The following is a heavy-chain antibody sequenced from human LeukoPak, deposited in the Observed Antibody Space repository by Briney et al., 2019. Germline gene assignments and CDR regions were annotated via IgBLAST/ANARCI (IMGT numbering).Heavy chain of an antibody. V-gene: IGHV4-34*01. CDR3: ARGGDSSGWSKGGFDP. Sequence: SETLSLTCAAYGGSFSGYYWSWIRQPPGKGLEWIGEINHSGSTNYNPSLKSRVTISVDTSKNQFSLKLSSVTAADTAVYYCARGGDSSGWSKGGFDPWGQGTLVTVSS. D-gene: IGHD6-19*01. J-gene: IGHJ5*02. CDR2: INHSGST. CDR1: GGSFSGYY.